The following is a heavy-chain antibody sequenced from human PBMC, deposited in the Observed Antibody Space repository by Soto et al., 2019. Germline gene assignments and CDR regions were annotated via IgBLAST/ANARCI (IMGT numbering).Heavy chain of an antibody. D-gene: IGHD6-13*01. CDR3: AKADDSSTYFYYYGMDV. CDR2: TSDVGSDR. V-gene: IGHV3-30*18. J-gene: IGHJ6*02. Sequence: QVQLAESGGGVVQPGRSLRLSCVASGFTFNKYGMHWVRQAPGKGLEWVAVTSDVGSDRWNAASVKGPFTIAKDNSKNMVFLQMNSLRVEDTALYYCAKADDSSTYFYYYGMDVWGLGTPVTVSS. CDR1: GFTFNKYG.